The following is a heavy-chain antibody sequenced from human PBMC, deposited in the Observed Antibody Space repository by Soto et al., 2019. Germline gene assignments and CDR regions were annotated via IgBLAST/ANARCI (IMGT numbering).Heavy chain of an antibody. V-gene: IGHV3-74*01. Sequence: PGGSLRLCCAASGFTFSTYWMHWVRQAPGRGLVWVSRIDNDGSTRTYADSVKGRFTISRDNAKNTLYLQMNSLRAEDTAVYYCARAKQINYFGSSGFYSRPFDIWGQGTMVT. CDR1: GFTFSTYW. D-gene: IGHD3-3*01. J-gene: IGHJ3*02. CDR3: ARAKQINYFGSSGFYSRPFDI. CDR2: IDNDGSTR.